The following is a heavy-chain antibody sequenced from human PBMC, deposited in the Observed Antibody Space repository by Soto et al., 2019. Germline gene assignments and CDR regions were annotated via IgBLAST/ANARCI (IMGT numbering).Heavy chain of an antibody. V-gene: IGHV3-66*01. CDR1: GFTVSSNY. CDR2: IYSGGST. D-gene: IGHD5-12*01. Sequence: GGSLRLSCAASGFTVSSNYMSWVRQAPGKGLEWVSVIYSGGSTYYADSVKGRFTISRDNSKNTLYLRMNSLRAEDTAVYYCAREGARGYSGFHAFDIWGQGTMVTVSS. CDR3: AREGARGYSGFHAFDI. J-gene: IGHJ3*02.